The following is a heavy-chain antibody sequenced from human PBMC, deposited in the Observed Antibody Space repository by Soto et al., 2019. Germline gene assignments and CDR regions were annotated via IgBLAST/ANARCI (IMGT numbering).Heavy chain of an antibody. CDR2: ISTYNGNT. D-gene: IGHD2-8*01. J-gene: IGHJ6*02. CDR1: GYTFTSYG. CDR3: ARDPYHVLMVNAPNLYGMDV. Sequence: GASVKVSCKASGYTFTSYGISWVRQAPGQGLEWMGRISTYNGNTNYPQSLQGRLTMTTDTSTTTAYMELRSLRSDDTAVYYCARDPYHVLMVNAPNLYGMDVCGQGTTVTVSS. V-gene: IGHV1-18*01.